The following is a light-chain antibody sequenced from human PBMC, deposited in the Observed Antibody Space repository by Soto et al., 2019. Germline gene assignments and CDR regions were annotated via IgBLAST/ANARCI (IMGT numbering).Light chain of an antibody. Sequence: QSVLTQPASVSGSPGQSITISCTGTSSDVGGYNYVSWYQQHPVKAPKLMIYDVTNRPSGVSDRFSGSKSGNTASLTISGLQADDEADYYCSSCSSSSTPYVFGTGTKVTVL. J-gene: IGLJ1*01. CDR3: SSCSSSSTPYV. CDR2: DVT. V-gene: IGLV2-14*01. CDR1: SSDVGGYNY.